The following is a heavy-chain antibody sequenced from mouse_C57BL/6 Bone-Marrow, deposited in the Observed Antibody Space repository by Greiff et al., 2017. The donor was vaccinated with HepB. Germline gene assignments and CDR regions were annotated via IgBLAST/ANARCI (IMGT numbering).Heavy chain of an antibody. CDR1: GFTFSDYY. V-gene: IGHV5-12*01. J-gene: IGHJ4*01. D-gene: IGHD2-3*01. CDR2: ISNGGGST. CDR3: ARDDGYYPHAMDY. Sequence: EVQLVESGGGLVQPGGSLKLSCAASGFTFSDYYMYWVRQTPEKRLEWVAYISNGGGSTYYPDTVKGRFTISRDNAKNTLYLQMSRLKSEDTAMYYCARDDGYYPHAMDYWGQGTSVTVSS.